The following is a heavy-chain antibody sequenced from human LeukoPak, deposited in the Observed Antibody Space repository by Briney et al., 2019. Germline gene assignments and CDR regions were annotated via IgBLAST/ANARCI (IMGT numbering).Heavy chain of an antibody. Sequence: SVKVSCEASGGTFSSYAISWVRQAPGQGLEWMGRIIPILGIANYAQKFQGRVTITADKSTSTAYMELSSLRSEDTAVYYCARPNKAGYSSSWYDAFDIWGQGTMVTVSS. J-gene: IGHJ3*02. CDR2: IIPILGIA. CDR1: GGTFSSYA. V-gene: IGHV1-69*04. D-gene: IGHD6-13*01. CDR3: ARPNKAGYSSSWYDAFDI.